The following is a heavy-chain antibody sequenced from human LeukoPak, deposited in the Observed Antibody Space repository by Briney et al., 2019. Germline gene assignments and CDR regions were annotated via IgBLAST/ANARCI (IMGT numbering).Heavy chain of an antibody. J-gene: IGHJ4*02. V-gene: IGHV3-30*02. CDR3: AKESTVMATTYRTDY. CDR2: IRYDGSNK. D-gene: IGHD5-24*01. Sequence: GGSLRLSCAASGFTFSSYGMHWVRQAPGKGLEWVAFIRYDGSNKYYADSVKGRFTISRDNSKNTLYLQMNSLRAEDTAVYYCAKESTVMATTYRTDYWGQGTLVTVSS. CDR1: GFTFSSYG.